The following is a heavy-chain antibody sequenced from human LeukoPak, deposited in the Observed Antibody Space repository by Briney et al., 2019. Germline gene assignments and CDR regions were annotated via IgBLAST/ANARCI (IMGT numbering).Heavy chain of an antibody. CDR3: ASPYYYGSGSYWVFDY. CDR1: GGSISSSSYY. V-gene: IGHV4-39*01. Sequence: SETLSLTCTVSGGSISSSSYYWGWIRQPPGKGLEWIGSIYYSGSTYYNPSLKSRVTISVDTSKNQFSLKLSSVTAADTAVYFCASPYYYGSGSYWVFDYWGQGTLVTVSS. CDR2: IYYSGST. D-gene: IGHD3-10*01. J-gene: IGHJ4*02.